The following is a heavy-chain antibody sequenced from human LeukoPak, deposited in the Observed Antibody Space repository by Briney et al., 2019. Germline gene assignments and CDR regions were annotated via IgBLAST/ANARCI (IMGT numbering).Heavy chain of an antibody. J-gene: IGHJ4*02. V-gene: IGHV4-34*01. Sequence: SETLSLTCAVYGGSFSGYYWSWIRQPPGKGLEWIREINHSGSTNYNPSLKSRVTISVDTSKNQFSLKLSSVTAADTAVYYCARGPYYYDSSGYYSVYWGQGTLVTVSS. CDR2: INHSGST. CDR1: GGSFSGYY. D-gene: IGHD3-22*01. CDR3: ARGPYYYDSSGYYSVY.